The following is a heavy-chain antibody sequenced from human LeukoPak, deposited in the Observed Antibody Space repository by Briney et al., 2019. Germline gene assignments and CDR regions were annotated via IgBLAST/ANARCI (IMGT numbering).Heavy chain of an antibody. D-gene: IGHD1-14*01. CDR3: ARYNKVLGFDY. V-gene: IGHV4-59*12. CDR2: IYYSGST. CDR1: GGSISSYY. J-gene: IGHJ4*02. Sequence: SETLSLTCTVSGGSISSYYWSWIRQPPGKGLEWIGYIYYSGSTNYNPSLKSRVTMSVDTSKNQFSLKLSSVTAADTAVYYCARYNKVLGFDYWGQGTLVTVSS.